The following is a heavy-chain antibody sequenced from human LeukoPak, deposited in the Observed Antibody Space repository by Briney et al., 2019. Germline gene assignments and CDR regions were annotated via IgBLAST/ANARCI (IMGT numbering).Heavy chain of an antibody. CDR1: GGSISSYY. CDR3: ARGGSGVVTTRRDNWFDP. CDR2: IYDSGRT. D-gene: IGHD3-3*01. V-gene: IGHV4-59*01. J-gene: IGHJ5*02. Sequence: PSETLSLTCTVSGGSISSYYWSWIRQPPGKGLEWIGYIYDSGRTNYSPSLKSRVTISVDTSKNQFSLKLSSVTAADTAVYYCARGGSGVVTTRRDNWFDPWGQGTLVTVSS.